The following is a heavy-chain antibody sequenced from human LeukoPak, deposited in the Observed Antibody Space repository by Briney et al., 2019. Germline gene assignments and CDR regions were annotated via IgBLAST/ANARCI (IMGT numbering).Heavy chain of an antibody. J-gene: IGHJ4*02. CDR1: GFTFNSYT. CDR2: ISRTGTTI. D-gene: IGHD6-13*01. Sequence: QPGGSLRLSCAASGFTFNSYTMNWVRQAPGKGLEWISYISRTGTTIYYADSVKGRFTISRDNAKNSLYLQMNSLRAEDTAVYYCARGRGDSSSWYFDYWGQGTLVTVSS. CDR3: ARGRGDSSSWYFDY. V-gene: IGHV3-48*04.